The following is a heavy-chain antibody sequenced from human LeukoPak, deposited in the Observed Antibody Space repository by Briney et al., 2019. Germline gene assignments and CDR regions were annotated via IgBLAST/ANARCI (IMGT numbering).Heavy chain of an antibody. CDR3: ATMVPVPAAMKGGGFDP. V-gene: IGHV1-24*01. D-gene: IGHD2-2*01. CDR2: FDPEDGET. CDR1: GYTLTELS. Sequence: ASVKVSCKVSGYTLTELSMHWVRQAPGKGLEWMGGFDPEDGETIYAQKFQGRVTMTEDTSTDTAYVELSSLRSEDTAVYYCATMVPVPAAMKGGGFDPWGQGTLVTVSS. J-gene: IGHJ5*02.